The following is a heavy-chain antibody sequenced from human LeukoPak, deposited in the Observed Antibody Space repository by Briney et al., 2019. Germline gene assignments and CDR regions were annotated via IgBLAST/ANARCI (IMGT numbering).Heavy chain of an antibody. CDR2: ISGKKGDT. J-gene: IGHJ4*02. CDR3: ARDWPLVIVDY. V-gene: IGHV1-18*01. CDR1: GYIFTSYG. D-gene: IGHD2-21*01. Sequence: GASVKISCKTSGYIFTSYGISWVRQAPGQGLEWMGWISGKKGDTKYAQKFQGRVTITTDTSTNTAYVELRSLRSDDTAMYYCARDWPLVIVDYWGQGTLVTVSS.